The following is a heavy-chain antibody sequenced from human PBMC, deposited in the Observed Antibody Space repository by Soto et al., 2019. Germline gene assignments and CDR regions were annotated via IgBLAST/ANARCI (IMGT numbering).Heavy chain of an antibody. CDR1: GFTFSAYSTYG. J-gene: IGHJ6*03. V-gene: IGHV3-33*01. D-gene: IGHD6-13*01. CDR2: IWLDGSNE. Sequence: GGSLRLSCAASGFTFSAYSTYGVHWVRQAPGKGLEWVAVIWLDGSNEYYTESVKGRFTVARDISKNTMYLQMNSLRAEDTAVYYCALKHSSSWAYYYYYMDVWGKGTKVTVSS. CDR3: ALKHSSSWAYYYYYMDV.